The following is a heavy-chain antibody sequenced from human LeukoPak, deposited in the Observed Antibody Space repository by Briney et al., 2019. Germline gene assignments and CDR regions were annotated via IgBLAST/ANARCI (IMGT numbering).Heavy chain of an antibody. J-gene: IGHJ4*02. CDR3: ARYYGGKAGDY. CDR2: VYYSGST. CDR1: GGSISLSYYY. Sequence: SETLSLTCSVSGGSISLSYYYWGWIRQPPGKALEWIGSVYYSGSTYYNPSLKSRVTISVDTSKNQFSLKLSSVTAADTAVYYCARYYGGKAGDYWGQGTLVTVSS. D-gene: IGHD4-23*01. V-gene: IGHV4-39*01.